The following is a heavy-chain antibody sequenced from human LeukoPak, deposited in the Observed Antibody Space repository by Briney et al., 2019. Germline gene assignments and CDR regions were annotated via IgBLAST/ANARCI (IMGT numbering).Heavy chain of an antibody. J-gene: IGHJ6*02. CDR1: GFTFSTYA. Sequence: GGTLRLSCAASGFTFSTYAMSWVRQAPGKGVEWVSGICGSGGSTYYADAVKGRFTISRDNSKNTLYLQMNSLRAEDTAVYYCASGYGDYPSPYYYGMDVWGQGTTVTVSS. D-gene: IGHD4-17*01. CDR3: ASGYGDYPSPYYYGMDV. CDR2: ICGSGGST. V-gene: IGHV3-23*01.